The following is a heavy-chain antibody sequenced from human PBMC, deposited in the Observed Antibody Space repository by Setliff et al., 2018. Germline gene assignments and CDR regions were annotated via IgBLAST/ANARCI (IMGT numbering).Heavy chain of an antibody. CDR1: GFTFSDYY. Sequence: GGSLRLSCAASGFTFSDYYMSWIRQAPGKGLEWVSYISSSGSTIYYADSVKGRFTISRDNSKNTLYLQMNSLRAEDTAVYYCARSYNGSWYSDAFDIWGQGTMVTVSS. CDR2: ISSSGSTI. D-gene: IGHD6-13*01. V-gene: IGHV3-11*04. J-gene: IGHJ3*02. CDR3: ARSYNGSWYSDAFDI.